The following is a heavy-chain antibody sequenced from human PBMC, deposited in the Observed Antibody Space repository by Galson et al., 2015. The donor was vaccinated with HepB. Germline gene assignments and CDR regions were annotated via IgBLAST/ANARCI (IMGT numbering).Heavy chain of an antibody. CDR1: GYTFTSYY. D-gene: IGHD3-22*01. CDR2: INPSGGST. Sequence: SVXVSCKASGYTFTSYYMHWVRQAPGQGLEWMGIINPSGGSTSYAQKFQGRVTMTRDTSTSTVYMELSSLRSEDTAVYYCARSYYDSSAYTSGAFDIWGQGTMVTVSS. J-gene: IGHJ3*02. V-gene: IGHV1-46*01. CDR3: ARSYYDSSAYTSGAFDI.